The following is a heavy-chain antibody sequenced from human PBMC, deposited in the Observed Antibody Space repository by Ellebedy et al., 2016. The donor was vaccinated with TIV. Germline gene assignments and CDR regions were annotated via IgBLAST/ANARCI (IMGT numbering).Heavy chain of an antibody. CDR2: ISGASSTI. CDR1: GFTFSDFY. J-gene: IGHJ4*02. D-gene: IGHD4-23*01. CDR3: AGKGGNSAAFDY. V-gene: IGHV3-11*01. Sequence: GESLKISCAASGFTFSDFYMSWVRQAPGKGLEWVSYISGASSTILYADSVKGRFTVSRDNAKNSLYLQMNSLRAEDTAVYYCAGKGGNSAAFDYWGQGTLVTVSS.